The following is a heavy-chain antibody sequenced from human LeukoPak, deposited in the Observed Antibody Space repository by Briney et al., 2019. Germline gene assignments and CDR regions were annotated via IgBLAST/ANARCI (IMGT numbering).Heavy chain of an antibody. Sequence: SETLSLTCTVSGGSIGSSSYYWGWLRQPPGQGLEWIGSIYYSGSTYYNPSLKSRVTISVDPSKNQFSLKLTSCTAADTAVYHCARGGTLRTFDPWGQGTLVTVSS. CDR3: ARGGTLRTFDP. J-gene: IGHJ5*02. D-gene: IGHD1-1*01. CDR1: GGSIGSSSYY. CDR2: IYYSGST. V-gene: IGHV4-39*07.